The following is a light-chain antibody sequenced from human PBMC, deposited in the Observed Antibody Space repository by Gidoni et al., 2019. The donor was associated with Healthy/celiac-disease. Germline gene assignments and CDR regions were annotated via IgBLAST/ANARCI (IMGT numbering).Light chain of an antibody. J-gene: IGKJ4*01. CDR2: GAS. V-gene: IGKV3-15*01. CDR1: QSVSSN. Sequence: ERVMPQSPATLSVSPGERATLSCRASQSVSSNLAWYQQKPGQAPRLLIYGASTRATGIPARFSGSGSGTEFTLTISSLQSEDFAVYYCQQYNNWPPPFGGGTKVEIK. CDR3: QQYNNWPPP.